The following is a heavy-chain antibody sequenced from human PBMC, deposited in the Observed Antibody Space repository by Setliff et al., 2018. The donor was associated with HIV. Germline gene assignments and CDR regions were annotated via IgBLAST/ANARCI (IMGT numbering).Heavy chain of an antibody. CDR2: IKQDGSEK. CDR3: VKSRGYDLVDKFGFDY. CDR1: GFSFSSYW. V-gene: IGHV3-7*03. Sequence: GGSLRLSCEASGFSFSSYWMSWVRQAPGKGLEWVANIKQDGSEKHYMDSVKGRFTISRDNAKNSLYLQMNSLRPEDTALYGCVKSRGYDLVDKFGFDYWGQGTLVTVSS. D-gene: IGHD5-12*01. J-gene: IGHJ4*02.